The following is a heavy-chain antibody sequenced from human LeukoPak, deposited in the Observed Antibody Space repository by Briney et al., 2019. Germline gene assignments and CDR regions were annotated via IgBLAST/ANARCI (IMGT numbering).Heavy chain of an antibody. CDR1: GFTFSSYG. Sequence: GGSLRLSCAASGFTFSSYGMHWVRQAPGKGLEWVAFIRYDGSNKYYADSVKGRFTISRDNSKNTLYLQMNSLRAEDTAVYYCAKDLAEHCSSTSCYDPFDYWGQGTLVTVSS. J-gene: IGHJ4*02. V-gene: IGHV3-30*02. CDR3: AKDLAEHCSSTSCYDPFDY. D-gene: IGHD2-2*01. CDR2: IRYDGSNK.